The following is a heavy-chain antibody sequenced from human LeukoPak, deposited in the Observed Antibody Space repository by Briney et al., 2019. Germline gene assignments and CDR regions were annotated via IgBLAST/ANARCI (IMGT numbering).Heavy chain of an antibody. D-gene: IGHD1-26*01. CDR3: AKDFFLGEVGAPGGFDY. V-gene: IGHV3-23*01. CDR2: ISGSGGST. CDR1: GFTFSSYA. J-gene: IGHJ4*02. Sequence: PGGSLRLSCAASGFTFSSYAMSWVRQAPGKGLEWVSAISGSGGSTYYADSVKGRFTISRDNSKNTLYLQMNSLRAEDTAVYYCAKDFFLGEVGAPGGFDYWGQGTLVTVSS.